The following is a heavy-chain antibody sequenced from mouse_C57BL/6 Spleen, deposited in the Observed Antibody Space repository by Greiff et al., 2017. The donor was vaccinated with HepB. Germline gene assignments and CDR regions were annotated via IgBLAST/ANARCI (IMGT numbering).Heavy chain of an antibody. D-gene: IGHD2-1*01. CDR3: ARKGNLYWYFDV. CDR2: INPSNGGT. V-gene: IGHV1-53*01. Sequence: QVQLQQSGTELVKPGASVKLSCKASGYTFTSYWMHWVKQRPGQGLEWIGNINPSNGGTNYNEKFKSKATLTVDKSSSTAYMQLSSLTSEDSAVYYCARKGNLYWYFDVWGTGTTVTVSS. J-gene: IGHJ1*03. CDR1: GYTFTSYW.